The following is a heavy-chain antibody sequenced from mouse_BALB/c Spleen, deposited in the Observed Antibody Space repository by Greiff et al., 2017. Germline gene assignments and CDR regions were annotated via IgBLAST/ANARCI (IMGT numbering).Heavy chain of an antibody. Sequence: EVQLVESGPELVKPGASVKISCKASGYSFTGYYMHWVKQSHVKSLEWIGRINPYNGATSYNQNFKDKTSLTVDKSSSTAYMELHSLTSEDSAVYYCARSFPSSYYFDYWGQGTTLTVSS. CDR2: INPYNGAT. CDR1: GYSFTGYY. V-gene: IGHV1-31*01. CDR3: ARSFPSSYYFDY. D-gene: IGHD2-10*02. J-gene: IGHJ2*01.